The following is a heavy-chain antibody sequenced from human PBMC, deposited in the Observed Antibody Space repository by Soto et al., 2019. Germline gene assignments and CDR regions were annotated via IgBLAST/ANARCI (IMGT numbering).Heavy chain of an antibody. CDR1: GPSISSYY. Sequence: SETLSLTCTVSGPSISSYYLSWIRQRPGKVLEWIGYIHYSGRTNYNHALKSRLTISVDTSKKQYSLRLSSVSAADTAVYSSVGIAIDRAFDSWGQGTMVTVSS. V-gene: IGHV4-59*08. D-gene: IGHD2-21*01. CDR3: VGIAIDRAFDS. CDR2: IHYSGRT. J-gene: IGHJ3*02.